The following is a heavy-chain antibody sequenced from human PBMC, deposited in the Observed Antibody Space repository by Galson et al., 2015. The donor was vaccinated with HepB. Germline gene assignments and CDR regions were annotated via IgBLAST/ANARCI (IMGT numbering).Heavy chain of an antibody. Sequence: ETLSLTCAVYGGSFSGYYWSWIRQPPGKGLEWIGEINHSGSTNYNPSLKSRVTISVDTSKNQFSLKLSSVTAADTAVYYCARLGYSYSLVDIWGQGTMVTVSS. CDR3: ARLGYSYSLVDI. V-gene: IGHV4-34*01. CDR1: GGSFSGYY. J-gene: IGHJ3*02. D-gene: IGHD5-18*01. CDR2: INHSGST.